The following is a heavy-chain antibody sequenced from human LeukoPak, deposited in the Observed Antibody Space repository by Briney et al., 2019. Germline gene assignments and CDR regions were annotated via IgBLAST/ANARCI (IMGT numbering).Heavy chain of an antibody. CDR1: GGSISSYY. CDR3: ARANYYDSTGCYHDY. CDR2: IYTSGST. V-gene: IGHV4-4*07. J-gene: IGHJ4*02. D-gene: IGHD3-22*01. Sequence: SETLSLTCTVSGGSISSYYWSWIRQPAGKGLEWIGRIYTSGSTNYNPSLKSRVTISVDKSKNQFSLRLDSVTAADTAVYYCARANYYDSTGCYHDYWGQGTLVTVSS.